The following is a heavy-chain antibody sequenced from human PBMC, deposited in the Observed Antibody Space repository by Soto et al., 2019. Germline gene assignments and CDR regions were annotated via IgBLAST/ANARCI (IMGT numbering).Heavy chain of an antibody. CDR1: GYTFTDYH. Sequence: ASVKVSCQASGYTFTDYHIHWVRQAPGQGLEFMGWINANNGGAGSAQQFQGRVTVTRDTSITTVYMELSNLRSDDTAVYYCAREGGSETLQPSYNWFDTWGQGTLVNVSS. D-gene: IGHD6-25*01. J-gene: IGHJ5*02. V-gene: IGHV1-2*02. CDR2: INANNGGA. CDR3: AREGGSETLQPSYNWFDT.